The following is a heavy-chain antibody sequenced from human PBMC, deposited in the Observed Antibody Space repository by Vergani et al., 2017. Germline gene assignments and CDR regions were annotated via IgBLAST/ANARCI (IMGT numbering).Heavy chain of an antibody. V-gene: IGHV4-59*01. CDR3: ARDFWGENAFDI. D-gene: IGHD7-27*01. J-gene: IGHJ3*02. Sequence: QVQLQESGPGLVKPSETLSLTCTVSGGSISSYYWWWIRQPPGKGLEWIGYIYYSGSTNYNPSLKSRVTISVDTSKNQFSLKLRSLTAADTAVYYCARDFWGENAFDIWGQGTMVTVSS. CDR1: GGSISSYY. CDR2: IYYSGST.